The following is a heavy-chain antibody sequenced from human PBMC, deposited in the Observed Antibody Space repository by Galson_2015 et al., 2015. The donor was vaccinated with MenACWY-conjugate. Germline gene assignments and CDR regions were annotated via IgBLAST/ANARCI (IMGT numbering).Heavy chain of an antibody. V-gene: IGHV1-2*06. J-gene: IGHJ5*02. CDR1: GYTFTHYY. CDR2: RNPHSGGT. D-gene: IGHD5-12*01. Sequence: SGKGSCKASGYTFTHYYIHWVRQAPGQGLEWMGPRNPHSGGTDSSQKFQGRVTMTTDTSIATTYMELRRPRSDDAAVYCCASPGFPFDLWGQGTLVTVSS. CDR3: ASPGFPFDL.